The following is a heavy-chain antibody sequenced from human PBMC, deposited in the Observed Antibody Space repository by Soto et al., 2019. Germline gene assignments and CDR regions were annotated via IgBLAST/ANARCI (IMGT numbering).Heavy chain of an antibody. V-gene: IGHV3-30*18. Sequence: QVQLVESGGGVVQPGRSLRLSCAASGFTFSSYGMHWVRQAPGQGLEWVAVISYDGSNKYYADSVKGRFTISRDNSKNTLYLQMNSLRAEDTAVYYCAKDAYSSGWYVLRYYGMDVWGQGTTVTVSS. J-gene: IGHJ6*02. CDR1: GFTFSSYG. CDR2: ISYDGSNK. CDR3: AKDAYSSGWYVLRYYGMDV. D-gene: IGHD6-19*01.